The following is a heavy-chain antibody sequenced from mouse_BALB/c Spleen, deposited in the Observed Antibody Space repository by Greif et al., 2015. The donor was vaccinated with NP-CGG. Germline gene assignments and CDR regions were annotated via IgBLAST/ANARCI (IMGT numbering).Heavy chain of an antibody. CDR1: GYTFTSYV. CDR2: INPYNDGI. D-gene: IGHD2-4*01. Sequence: EVKLMESGPELVKPGASVKMSCKASGYTFTSYVMHWVKQEPGQGLEWIGYINPYNDGIKYNEKFKGKATLTSDKSSSTAYMELSSLTSEDSAVYYCARNSYDYDLDYWGQGTSVTVSS. CDR3: ARNSYDYDLDY. J-gene: IGHJ4*01. V-gene: IGHV1-14*01.